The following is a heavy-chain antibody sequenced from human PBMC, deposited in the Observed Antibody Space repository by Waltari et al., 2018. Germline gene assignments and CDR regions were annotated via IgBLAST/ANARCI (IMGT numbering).Heavy chain of an antibody. Sequence: QVQLVQSGAEVKKPGASVKVSCKASGYTFTGYYMHGVRQAPRQGFWWMGWINPVSGGTIYSQKFPGRVTMTRDTSISTAYMELSRLGSDDTAVYYCARDPEYGSGKLLLFDYWGQGTLVTVSS. CDR2: INPVSGGT. CDR1: GYTFTGYY. V-gene: IGHV1-2*02. CDR3: ARDPEYGSGKLLLFDY. D-gene: IGHD3-10*01. J-gene: IGHJ4*02.